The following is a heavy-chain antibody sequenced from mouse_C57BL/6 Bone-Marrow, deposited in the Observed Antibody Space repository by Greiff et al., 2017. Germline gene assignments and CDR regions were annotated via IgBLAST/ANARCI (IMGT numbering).Heavy chain of an antibody. D-gene: IGHD3-3*01. CDR2: IHPNSGGT. CDR1: GYTFTSYW. CDR3: ARVGPEWILPHYFDY. Sequence: QVQLQQPGAELVKPGASVKLSCKASGYTFTSYWMHWVKQRPGQGLEWIGMIHPNSGGTNYNEKFKSKATLTVDKSSSTAYMQLSSLTSEDSAVYYCARVGPEWILPHYFDYWGKGTTLTVSS. J-gene: IGHJ2*01. V-gene: IGHV1-64*01.